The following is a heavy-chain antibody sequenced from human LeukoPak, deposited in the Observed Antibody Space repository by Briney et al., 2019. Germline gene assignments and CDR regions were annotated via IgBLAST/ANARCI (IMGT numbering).Heavy chain of an antibody. CDR1: GFTFSSYA. V-gene: IGHV3-30-3*01. J-gene: IGHJ6*02. CDR2: ISYDGSNK. Sequence: GGSLRLSCAASGFTFSSYAMHWVRQAPGKGLEWVAVISYDGSNKYYADSVKGRFTISRDNSKNTLYLQMNSLRAEDTAVYYCATDIVVVPAAIRKNYYYYYGMDVRGQGTTVTVSS. CDR3: ATDIVVVPAAIRKNYYYYYGMDV. D-gene: IGHD2-2*01.